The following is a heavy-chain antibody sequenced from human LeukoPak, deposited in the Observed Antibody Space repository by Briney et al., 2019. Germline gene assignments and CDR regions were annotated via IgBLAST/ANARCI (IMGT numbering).Heavy chain of an antibody. CDR2: ISGSGGST. D-gene: IGHD3-10*01. Sequence: GGSLRLSCAASGFTFSSYAMSWVRQAPGKGLEWVSAISGSGGSTYYADSVKGRFTISRDNSKNTLYLQMNSLRAEDTAVYYCAKATMVRGVITLDYWGQGTLVTVSS. CDR3: AKATMVRGVITLDY. V-gene: IGHV3-23*01. CDR1: GFTFSSYA. J-gene: IGHJ4*02.